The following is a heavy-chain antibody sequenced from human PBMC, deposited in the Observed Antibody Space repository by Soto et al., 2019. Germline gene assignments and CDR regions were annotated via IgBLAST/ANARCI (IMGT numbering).Heavy chain of an antibody. D-gene: IGHD3-9*01. CDR1: GGSFSGYY. V-gene: IGHV4-34*01. Sequence: SETLSLTCAVYGGSFSGYYWSWIRQPPGKGLEWIGEINHSGSTNYNPSLKSRVTISVDTSKNQFSLKLSSVTAADTAVYYCARVRLGDILTGYSDCMDVWGKGTTVTVSS. CDR2: INHSGST. J-gene: IGHJ6*03. CDR3: ARVRLGDILTGYSDCMDV.